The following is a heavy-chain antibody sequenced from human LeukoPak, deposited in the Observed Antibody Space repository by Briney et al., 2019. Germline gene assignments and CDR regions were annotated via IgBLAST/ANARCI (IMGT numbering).Heavy chain of an antibody. CDR1: GFTFSSYD. CDR3: ARDLPANYDFWSGYSGFDY. J-gene: IGHJ4*02. Sequence: GGSLRLSCAASGFTFSSYDMSWVRQAPGKGLEWVSYISSSGSTIYYADSVKGRFTISRDNAKNSLYLQMNSLRAEDTAVYYCARDLPANYDFWSGYSGFDYWGQGTLVTVSS. CDR2: ISSSGSTI. D-gene: IGHD3-3*01. V-gene: IGHV3-48*03.